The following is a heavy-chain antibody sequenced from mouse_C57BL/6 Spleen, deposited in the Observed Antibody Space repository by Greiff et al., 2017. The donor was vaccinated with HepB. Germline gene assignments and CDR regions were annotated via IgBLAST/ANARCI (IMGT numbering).Heavy chain of an antibody. CDR3: AREDLYYGSSHWYLDV. CDR2: IYPGSGST. J-gene: IGHJ1*03. V-gene: IGHV1-55*01. CDR1: GYTFTSYW. Sequence: QVQLQQPGAELVKPGASVKMSCKASGYTFTSYWITWVKQRPGQGLEWIGDIYPGSGSTNYNEKFKSKATLTVDTSSSTAYMQLSSLTSEDSAVYYCAREDLYYGSSHWYLDVWGTGTTVTVSS. D-gene: IGHD1-1*01.